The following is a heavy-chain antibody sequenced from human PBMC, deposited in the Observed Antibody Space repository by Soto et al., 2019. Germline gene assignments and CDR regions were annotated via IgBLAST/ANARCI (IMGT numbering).Heavy chain of an antibody. Sequence: QITLKESGPTLVKPTQTLTLTCTFSGFSLSTSGVGVGWLRQPPGKALEWLALIYWDDDKRYSPSLKSRLTINKHTPKNQVVLTMTNMDPVDTATYYCAHWRGGEFDFWGQGTLVTVSS. J-gene: IGHJ4*02. V-gene: IGHV2-5*02. CDR1: GFSLSTSGVG. CDR2: IYWDDDK. CDR3: AHWRGGEFDF. D-gene: IGHD3-10*01.